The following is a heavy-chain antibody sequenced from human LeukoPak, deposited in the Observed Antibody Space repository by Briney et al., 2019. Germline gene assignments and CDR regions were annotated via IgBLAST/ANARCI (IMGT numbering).Heavy chain of an antibody. J-gene: IGHJ4*02. Sequence: GASVKVSCKASGYTFTGYYMHWVRQAPGQGLEWMGRINPNSGGTNYAQKFQGRVTMTRDTSISTAYMELSRLRSDDTAVYYCARGNIVVGPYYFDYWGQGTLVTVSS. CDR2: INPNSGGT. V-gene: IGHV1-2*06. CDR1: GYTFTGYY. D-gene: IGHD2-2*01. CDR3: ARGNIVVGPYYFDY.